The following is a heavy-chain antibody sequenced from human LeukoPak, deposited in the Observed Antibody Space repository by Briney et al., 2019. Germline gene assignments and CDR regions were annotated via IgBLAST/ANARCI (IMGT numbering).Heavy chain of an antibody. D-gene: IGHD2-2*01. CDR3: ARGGYDVIVPAASSYYYMDV. CDR2: IGSSENYI. V-gene: IGHV3-21*01. Sequence: TGGSLRLSCAASGFTFSTYSMNWVRQAPGKGLEWVSSIGSSENYIYYADSLKGRFTISRDNAENSLYLQMNSLRAEDTAVYYCARGGYDVIVPAASSYYYMDVWGKGTTVTVSS. CDR1: GFTFSTYS. J-gene: IGHJ6*03.